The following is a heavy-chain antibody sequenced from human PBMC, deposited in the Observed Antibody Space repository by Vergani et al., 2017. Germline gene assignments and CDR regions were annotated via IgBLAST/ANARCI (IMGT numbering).Heavy chain of an antibody. J-gene: IGHJ5*02. CDR2: INTHTGNP. CDR1: GYTFTSYA. D-gene: IGHD2-2*01. Sequence: QVQLVQSGSELKKPGASVKVSCKASGYTFTSYAMNWLRQAPGQGLEWMGWINTHTGNPTYAQGFTGRFVFSLDTFVSTAYLQTSSLKAEDTAVYYCARGRCSSTSCYAGWWFDPWGQGTLVTVSS. V-gene: IGHV7-4-1*02. CDR3: ARGRCSSTSCYAGWWFDP.